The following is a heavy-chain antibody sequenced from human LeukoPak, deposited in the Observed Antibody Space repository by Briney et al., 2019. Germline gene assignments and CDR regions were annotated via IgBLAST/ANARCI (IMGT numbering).Heavy chain of an antibody. CDR2: IRYDGSNK. J-gene: IGHJ4*02. D-gene: IGHD5-18*01. CDR3: AKANEPGIQLWPTLDY. CDR1: GFTFSSYG. Sequence: GGSLRLSCAASGFTFSSYGMHWVRQAPGKGLEWVAFIRYDGSNKYYADSVKGRFTISRDNSKNTLYLQMNSLRAEDTAVYYCAKANEPGIQLWPTLDYWGQGTSVTVSS. V-gene: IGHV3-30*02.